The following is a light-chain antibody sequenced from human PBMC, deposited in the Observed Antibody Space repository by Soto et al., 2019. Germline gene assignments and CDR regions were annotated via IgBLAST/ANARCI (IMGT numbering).Light chain of an antibody. J-gene: IGLJ1*01. Sequence: QSALTQPPSASGSPGQSVTISCTGASSDVGGYNYVSWYQQHPGKAPKLMIYEVSKRPSGVPDRFSGSKSGNTASLTFSGLQAEDEADYFCSSYAGNGYVLGTGTKVTVL. V-gene: IGLV2-8*01. CDR1: SSDVGGYNY. CDR2: EVS. CDR3: SSYAGNGYV.